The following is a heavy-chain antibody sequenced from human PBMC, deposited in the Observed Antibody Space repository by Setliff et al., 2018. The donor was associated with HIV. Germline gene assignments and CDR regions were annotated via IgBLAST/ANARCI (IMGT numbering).Heavy chain of an antibody. J-gene: IGHJ4*02. D-gene: IGHD2-2*02. V-gene: IGHV4-34*01. Sequence: PSETLSLTCAVYGGSFSAYYWSWIRQSPEMGLEWIAEISHTGSTEYNPSLGSRVTISLATSKNQFSLSLRSLSAADTAVYYCARDKRYRFPFDSWGQGTLVTVSS. CDR1: GGSFSAYY. CDR3: ARDKRYRFPFDS. CDR2: ISHTGST.